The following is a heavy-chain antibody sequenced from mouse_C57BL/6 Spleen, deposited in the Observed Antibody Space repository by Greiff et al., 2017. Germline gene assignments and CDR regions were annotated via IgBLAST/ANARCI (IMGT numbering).Heavy chain of an antibody. Sequence: EVQRVESGGGLVKPGGSLKLSCAASGFTFSDYGMHWVRQAPEKGLEWVAYISSGSSTIYYADTVKGRFTISRDNAKNTLFLQMTSLRSEDTAMYYCARGYDYHYYAMDYWGQGTSVTVSS. CDR3: ARGYDYHYYAMDY. CDR1: GFTFSDYG. J-gene: IGHJ4*01. CDR2: ISSGSSTI. D-gene: IGHD2-4*01. V-gene: IGHV5-17*01.